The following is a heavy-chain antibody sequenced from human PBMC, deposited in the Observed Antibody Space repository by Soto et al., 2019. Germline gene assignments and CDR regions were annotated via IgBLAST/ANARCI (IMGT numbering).Heavy chain of an antibody. CDR1: GFIFSRYF. CDR2: ISEDGSTK. J-gene: IGHJ5*02. Sequence: QVQLLESGGGVVQPGRSLRLSCAASGFIFSRYFMHWVRQPPGKGREWVALISEDGSTKYYADSVTGRFTISRDNSKSTLYLQMNILSADDTAVYYCTRADLTVTLSVFDPWGQGTLVTVSS. CDR3: TRADLTVTLSVFDP. D-gene: IGHD4-17*01. V-gene: IGHV3-30-3*01.